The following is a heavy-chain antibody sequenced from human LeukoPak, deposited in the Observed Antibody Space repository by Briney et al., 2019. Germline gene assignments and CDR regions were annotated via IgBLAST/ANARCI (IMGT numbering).Heavy chain of an antibody. V-gene: IGHV3-48*03. Sequence: GGSLRLSCAASGFSFSNYEMNWVRQAPGKGLEWISFISPSDTTTYYADSVKGRFTISRDNPKNSLFLQMNSLRVEDTAVYYCATKLPGTVYFNYWGQGTLVTVSS. J-gene: IGHJ4*02. D-gene: IGHD1-1*01. CDR2: ISPSDTTT. CDR1: GFSFSNYE. CDR3: ATKLPGTVYFNY.